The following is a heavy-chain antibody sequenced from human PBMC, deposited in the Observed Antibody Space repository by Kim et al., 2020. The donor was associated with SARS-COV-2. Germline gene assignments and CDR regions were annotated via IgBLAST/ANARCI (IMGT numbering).Heavy chain of an antibody. CDR2: IGTAGDT. D-gene: IGHD2-2*01. CDR3: ARGRYCSSTSCSIGGAFDY. CDR1: GFTFSSYD. J-gene: IGHJ4*02. V-gene: IGHV3-13*01. Sequence: GGSLRLSCAASGFTFSSYDMHWVRQATGKGLEWVSAIGTAGDTYYPGSVKGRFTISRENVKNSLYLQMNSLRAGDTAVYYCARGRYCSSTSCSIGGAFDYWGQGTLVTVSS.